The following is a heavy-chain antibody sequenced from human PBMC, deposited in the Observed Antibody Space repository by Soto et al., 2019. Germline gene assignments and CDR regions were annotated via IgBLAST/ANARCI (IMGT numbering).Heavy chain of an antibody. Sequence: QVQLVESGGGVIQPGRSLRLSCAGSGFTFTNYGLHWVRQAPGKGLAWVTFISYDGSNKYYADSVKGRFTISRDNSKNMLYLQMDSLRAEDTAVYYCAKDGAPRYCTRSSCHPAGAYWGQGTLVTVSS. CDR1: GFTFTNYG. D-gene: IGHD2-15*01. J-gene: IGHJ4*02. V-gene: IGHV3-30*18. CDR3: AKDGAPRYCTRSSCHPAGAY. CDR2: ISYDGSNK.